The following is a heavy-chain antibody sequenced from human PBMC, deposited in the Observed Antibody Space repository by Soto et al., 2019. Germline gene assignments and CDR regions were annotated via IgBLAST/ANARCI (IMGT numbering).Heavy chain of an antibody. CDR3: ASDGAGSYYNRDD. J-gene: IGHJ4*02. V-gene: IGHV1-2*04. D-gene: IGHD3-10*01. CDR2: INPNSGGT. Sequence: ASVKVSCKASGYTFTGYYMHWVRPAPGQGLEWMGWINPNSGGTNYAQKFQGWVTMNRDTSISTAYMELSSLRSEDTAFYYCASDGAGSYYNRDDWGQGTLVTVSS. CDR1: GYTFTGYY.